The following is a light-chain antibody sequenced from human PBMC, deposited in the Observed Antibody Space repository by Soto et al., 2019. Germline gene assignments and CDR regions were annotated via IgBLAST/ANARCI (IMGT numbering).Light chain of an antibody. V-gene: IGKV3-15*01. CDR2: GAS. CDR3: QQYKNWPLT. Sequence: EIVMTQSPATLSVSPGERATLSCRASQSVSSNLAWYQQKPGQAPRLLIYGASTRATGIPARFSGSGSGTEFTLTISSLQSEDFAVYYCQQYKNWPLTFGPGTKVDSK. CDR1: QSVSSN. J-gene: IGKJ3*01.